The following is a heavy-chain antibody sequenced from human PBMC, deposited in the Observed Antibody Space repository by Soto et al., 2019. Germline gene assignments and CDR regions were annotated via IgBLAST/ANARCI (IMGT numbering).Heavy chain of an antibody. CDR1: GFTFDDYA. CDR3: AKTGDAGAGDV. V-gene: IGHV3-9*01. J-gene: IGHJ6*04. CDR2: ISWNSGSI. Sequence: VQLVESGGGLVQPGRSLRLSCAASGFTFDDYAMHWVRQAPGKGLEWVSGISWNSGSIGYADSVKGRFTISRDNAKNSLHLQMNSLRAEDTALYYCAKTGDAGAGDVWGKGTTVTVSS.